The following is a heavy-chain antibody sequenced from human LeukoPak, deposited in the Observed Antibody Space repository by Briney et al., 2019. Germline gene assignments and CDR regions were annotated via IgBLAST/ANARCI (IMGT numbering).Heavy chain of an antibody. J-gene: IGHJ3*02. V-gene: IGHV3-9*01. CDR1: GFTFDDYA. CDR2: ISWNSGSI. CDR3: AKGTYYYDTSGAFDI. Sequence: GGSLRLSCAASGFTFDDYAMHWVRQVPGKGLEWVSGISWNSGSIGYADSVKGRFTISRDNAKNSLYLQMNSLRAEDTALYYCAKGTYYYDTSGAFDIWGQGTMVTVSS. D-gene: IGHD3-22*01.